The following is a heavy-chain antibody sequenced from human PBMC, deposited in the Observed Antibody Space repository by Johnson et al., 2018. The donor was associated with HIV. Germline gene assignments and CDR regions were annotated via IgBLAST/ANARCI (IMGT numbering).Heavy chain of an antibody. J-gene: IGHJ3*02. CDR2: ISYDGGSK. CDR3: ARLPSGYSRDDLDI. D-gene: IGHD5-18*01. CDR1: RLMFDDYA. Sequence: QEKLVESGGGLVQAGRSLRLTCAASRLMFDDYAMHWVRQAPGKGLEWVAIISYDGGSKYYADSVKGRFTVSRDNSKNTLYLQINSLRPEDTAVYYCARLPSGYSRDDLDIWGQGTMVTVSS. V-gene: IGHV3-30*04.